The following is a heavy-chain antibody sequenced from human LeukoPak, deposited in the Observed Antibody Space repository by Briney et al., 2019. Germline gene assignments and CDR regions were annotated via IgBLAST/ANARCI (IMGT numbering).Heavy chain of an antibody. D-gene: IGHD1-26*01. Sequence: GGSLRLSCAASGFTFSSYAMHWVRQAPGKGLEWVAVISYDGSNKYYADSVKGRFTISRDNSKNTLYLQMNSLRAEDTAVYYCTRSLVVGATYPYHWGQGTLVTVSS. CDR1: GFTFSSYA. CDR3: TRSLVVGATYPYH. V-gene: IGHV3-30*04. CDR2: ISYDGSNK. J-gene: IGHJ5*02.